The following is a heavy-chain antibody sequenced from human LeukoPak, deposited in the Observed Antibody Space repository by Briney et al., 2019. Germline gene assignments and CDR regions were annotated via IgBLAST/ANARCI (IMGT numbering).Heavy chain of an antibody. Sequence: GESLKIFCKGSGYSFTSYWIGWVRQMPGKSLELMGIIYPGDSDTRYSPSFQGQVTISADKSISTAYLQWSSLKASDTAMYYCARHGDRHYYDSSGYTSAIDYWGQGTLVTVSS. CDR1: GYSFTSYW. J-gene: IGHJ4*02. D-gene: IGHD3-22*01. V-gene: IGHV5-51*01. CDR2: IYPGDSDT. CDR3: ARHGDRHYYDSSGYTSAIDY.